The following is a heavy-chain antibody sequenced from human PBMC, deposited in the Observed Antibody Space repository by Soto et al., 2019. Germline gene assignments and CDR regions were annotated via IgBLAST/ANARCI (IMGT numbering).Heavy chain of an antibody. J-gene: IGHJ4*02. CDR3: ARDSLPMAVAAPDN. CDR2: IGAYNGNT. Sequence: EASVKVSCKSSGYSFRNYGITWVRQAPGQGLEWMGWIGAYNGNTNYAQKFQGRVTMTTDTSTSTAYLELRSLRSDDTAVYYCARDSLPMAVAAPDNWGQGTLVTVSS. V-gene: IGHV1-18*01. D-gene: IGHD2-15*01. CDR1: GYSFRNYG.